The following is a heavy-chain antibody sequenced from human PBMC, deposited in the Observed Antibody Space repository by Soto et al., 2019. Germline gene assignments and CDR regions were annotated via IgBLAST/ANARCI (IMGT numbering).Heavy chain of an antibody. CDR1: GFIFSAYA. CDR2: ISDTIGAT. D-gene: IGHD2-2*01. J-gene: IGHJ6*02. Sequence: EVKLLESGGGLVQPGGSLKLSCAASGFIFSAYAMSWVRQAPGKGLEWVSTISDTIGATDYADSVKGRFTISRDISRNTLYLQMDSLRAEDTAVYYCAKEVVLESAGRSHYYYYGLDVWGQGTTVTVSS. CDR3: AKEVVLESAGRSHYYYYGLDV. V-gene: IGHV3-23*01.